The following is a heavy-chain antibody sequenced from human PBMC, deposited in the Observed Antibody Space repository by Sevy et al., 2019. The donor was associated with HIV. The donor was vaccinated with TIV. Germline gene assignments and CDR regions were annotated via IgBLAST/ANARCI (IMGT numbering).Heavy chain of an antibody. D-gene: IGHD3-10*01. CDR1: GFTVSSNY. Sequence: GGSLRLSCAASGFTVSSNYMSWVRQAPGKGLEWVSVIYSGGTTYYADSVKGRFTISRDNSKNMVYLQMNSLRAEDTALYYCASAPQGGSDVITPPDYWGQGTLVTVSS. CDR2: IYSGGTT. V-gene: IGHV3-53*05. J-gene: IGHJ4*02. CDR3: ASAPQGGSDVITPPDY.